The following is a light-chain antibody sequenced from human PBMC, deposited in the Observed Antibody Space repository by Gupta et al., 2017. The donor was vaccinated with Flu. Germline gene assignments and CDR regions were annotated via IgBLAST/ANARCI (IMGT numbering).Light chain of an antibody. CDR3: NQYLRTPKT. V-gene: IGKV3-20*01. Sequence: GTLAVSAGDSATPGWSASRSIDSRSLAWYRQIPGQAPRLLIYRASKPATGVPDRFSGSGSGTDFTLKISRVEAEDVGVYYCNQYLRTPKTFGQGTKL. J-gene: IGKJ1*01. CDR1: RSIDSRS. CDR2: RAS.